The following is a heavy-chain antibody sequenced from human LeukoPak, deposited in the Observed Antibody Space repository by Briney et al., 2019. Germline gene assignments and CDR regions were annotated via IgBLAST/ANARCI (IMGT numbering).Heavy chain of an antibody. D-gene: IGHD3-3*01. J-gene: IGHJ4*02. CDR2: IGTTGDT. Sequence: PGGSLRLSCAASGFTLSSYDMHWVRQITGKGLEWVSGIGTTGDTYYSDSVKGRFTISRENAKNSLYLQMNSLRAGDTAVYYCAKDSGYDFWSGYYNAAFDYWGQGTLVTVSS. CDR1: GFTLSSYD. V-gene: IGHV3-13*01. CDR3: AKDSGYDFWSGYYNAAFDY.